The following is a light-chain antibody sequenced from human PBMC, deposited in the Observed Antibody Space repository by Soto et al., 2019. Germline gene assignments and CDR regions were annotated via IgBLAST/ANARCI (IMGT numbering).Light chain of an antibody. J-gene: IGKJ1*01. Sequence: DIQMTQSPSSLSASVGDRVTVTCRAGQSISRYLNWYQQRPGKAPKLLIYSASTLQTGVPSRFSGSGSGTDFTLTISSLQPEDSATYYCLYDFKFPRTFAQGTKVNIK. V-gene: IGKV1-39*02. CDR3: LYDFKFPRT. CDR1: QSISRY. CDR2: SAS.